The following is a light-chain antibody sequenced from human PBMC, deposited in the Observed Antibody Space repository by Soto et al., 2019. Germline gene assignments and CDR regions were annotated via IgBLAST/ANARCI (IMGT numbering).Light chain of an antibody. CDR2: GAS. CDR1: QTVSSNF. J-gene: IGKJ1*01. CDR3: QQYGSSGT. V-gene: IGKV3-20*01. Sequence: IVLTPSPGTLSLSPGERATLSCRASQTVSSNFLAWYQEKPGQGPRLLIYGASTRATGIPDRFSGSGSGTDFTLTISRLDPEDFAVYYCQQYGSSGTFGQGTKVDIK.